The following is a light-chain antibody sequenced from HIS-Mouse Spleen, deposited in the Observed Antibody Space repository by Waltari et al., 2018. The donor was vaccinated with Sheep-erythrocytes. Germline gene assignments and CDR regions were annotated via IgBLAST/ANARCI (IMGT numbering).Light chain of an antibody. CDR1: QRVSSY. Sequence: EIVLTQSPATLSLSPGERATLSCRASQRVSSYLAWYQQKPGQAHRLLIYDASNRATGIPARFSGSGSGTDFTLTISSLEPEDFAVYYCQQRSNWYTFGQGTKLEIK. V-gene: IGKV3-11*01. J-gene: IGKJ2*01. CDR2: DAS. CDR3: QQRSNWYT.